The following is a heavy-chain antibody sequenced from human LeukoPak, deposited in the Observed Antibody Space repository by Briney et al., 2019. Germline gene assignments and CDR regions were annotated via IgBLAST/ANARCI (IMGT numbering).Heavy chain of an antibody. CDR2: ISWNSGST. CDR1: GFTFDDYA. J-gene: IGHJ4*02. V-gene: IGHV3-9*01. D-gene: IGHD1-26*01. CDR3: AKYGPQDSGSSHFDY. Sequence: GGSLRLSCAASGFTFDDYAMHWVRQAPGKGLEWVSGISWNSGSTHYADSVKGRFTTSRDNSKNTLFLQMNSLRAEDTAIYYCAKYGPQDSGSSHFDYWGQGALVTVSS.